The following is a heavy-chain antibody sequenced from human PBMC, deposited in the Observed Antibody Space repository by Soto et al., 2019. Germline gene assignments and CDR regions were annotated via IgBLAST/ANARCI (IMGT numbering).Heavy chain of an antibody. Sequence: GGSLRLSCAASGFTFSSYAMHWVRQAPGKGLEWVAVISYDGSNKYYADFVKGRFTISRDNSKNTLYLQMNSLRAEDTAAYYCARDLDSSGLYYFDYWGQGTLVTVSS. CDR3: ARDLDSSGLYYFDY. V-gene: IGHV3-30-3*01. CDR2: ISYDGSNK. J-gene: IGHJ4*02. D-gene: IGHD6-19*01. CDR1: GFTFSSYA.